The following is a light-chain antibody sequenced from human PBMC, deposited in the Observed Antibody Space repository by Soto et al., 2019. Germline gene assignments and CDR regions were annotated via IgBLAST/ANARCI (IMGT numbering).Light chain of an antibody. CDR3: SAYASSNTL. CDR2: DVS. Sequence: QSVLTQPASVSGSPGQSITISCTGTSSDVGGYNYVSWYQQYPGKAPKVMIYDVSNRPSGVSYRFSGSKSGNTASLTISGVQAEDEYYYYCSAYASSNTLFGGGTKVTVL. V-gene: IGLV2-14*01. CDR1: SSDVGGYNY. J-gene: IGLJ2*01.